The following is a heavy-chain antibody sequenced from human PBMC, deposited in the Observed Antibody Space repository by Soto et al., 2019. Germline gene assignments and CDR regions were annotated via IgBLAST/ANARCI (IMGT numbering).Heavy chain of an antibody. CDR2: IIPMFGTA. Sequence: QVQLVQSGAEVKKPGSSVKVSCQASGDTFSSYAINWVRQAPGQGLEWMGGIIPMFGTANYAQKFKGRVTITAGESTSTVSMELSSLRSEDTAVYYCARGGPAHYYDSSGYDSPRDYWGQGTLVTVSS. D-gene: IGHD3-22*01. CDR3: ARGGPAHYYDSSGYDSPRDY. J-gene: IGHJ4*02. CDR1: GDTFSSYA. V-gene: IGHV1-69*01.